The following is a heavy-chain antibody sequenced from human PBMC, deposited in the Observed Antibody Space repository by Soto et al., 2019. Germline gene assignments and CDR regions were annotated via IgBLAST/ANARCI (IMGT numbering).Heavy chain of an antibody. CDR1: GGSISSAGYY. D-gene: IGHD6-19*01. CDR2: IYYSGST. V-gene: IGHV4-31*03. J-gene: IGHJ4*02. CDR3: ASQRWLVQNYFDY. Sequence: SETLSLTCTVSGGSISSAGYYWNWIRHHPGKGLEWIGYIYYSGSTHYNPSLTSRITISVDTSKNQFSLNLSSVTAADTAVYYCASQRWLVQNYFDYWGQGILVTVSS.